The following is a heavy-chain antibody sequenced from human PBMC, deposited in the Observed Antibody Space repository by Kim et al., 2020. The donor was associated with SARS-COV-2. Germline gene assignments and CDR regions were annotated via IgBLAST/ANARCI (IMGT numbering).Heavy chain of an antibody. CDR3: ARDYSSSWYLNPRFDY. V-gene: IGHV3-7*03. CDR1: GFTFSSYW. D-gene: IGHD6-13*01. CDR2: IKQDGSEK. J-gene: IGHJ4*02. Sequence: GGSLRLSRAASGFTFSSYWMSWVRQAPGKGLEWVANIKQDGSEKYYVDSVKGRFTISRDNAKNSLYLQMNSLRAEDTAVYYCARDYSSSWYLNPRFDYWGQGTLVTVSS.